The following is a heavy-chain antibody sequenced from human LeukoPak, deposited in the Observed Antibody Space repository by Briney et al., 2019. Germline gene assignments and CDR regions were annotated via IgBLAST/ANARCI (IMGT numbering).Heavy chain of an antibody. CDR3: ARAKSGYSKRSASDI. CDR2: INHSGST. Sequence: SETLSLTCAVYGGSFSGYYWSWIRQPPGKGLEWIGEINHSGSTNYNPSLKSRVTISVDTSKNQFSLKLSSVTAADTAVYYCARAKSGYSKRSASDIWGQGTMVTVSS. D-gene: IGHD3-3*01. V-gene: IGHV4-34*01. J-gene: IGHJ3*02. CDR1: GGSFSGYY.